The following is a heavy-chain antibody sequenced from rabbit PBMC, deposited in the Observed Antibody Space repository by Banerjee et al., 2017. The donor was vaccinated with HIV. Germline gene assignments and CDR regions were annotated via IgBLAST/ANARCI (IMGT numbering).Heavy chain of an antibody. CDR3: ARGNAWVGTAGYYFTL. CDR2: IYTGSGAT. V-gene: IGHV1S40*01. CDR1: GFSFSSSYW. D-gene: IGHD6-1*01. Sequence: QSLEESGGDLVKPGASLTLTCTASGFSFSSSYWICWVRQAPGKGLEWIACIYTGSGATYYATWAKGRFTISKASSTTVTLQMTSLTAADTATYFCARGNAWVGTAGYYFTLWGQGTLVTVS. J-gene: IGHJ4*01.